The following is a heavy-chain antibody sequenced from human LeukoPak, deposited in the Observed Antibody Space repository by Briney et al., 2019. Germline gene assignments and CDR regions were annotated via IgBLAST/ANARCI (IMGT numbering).Heavy chain of an antibody. CDR2: MSFDGSHE. D-gene: IGHD2-15*01. J-gene: IGHJ4*02. CDR1: GLTFSNSA. Sequence: PGGSLRLFCVASGLTFSNSAMHWVRQAPGKGLEWVAIMSFDGSHERYGDSVKGRFTLSRDNSKNTLYLQINSLRTEDTAVYYCARGGKCSDGKCYLIDYWGQGTLVTVSS. CDR3: ARGGKCSDGKCYLIDY. V-gene: IGHV3-30*04.